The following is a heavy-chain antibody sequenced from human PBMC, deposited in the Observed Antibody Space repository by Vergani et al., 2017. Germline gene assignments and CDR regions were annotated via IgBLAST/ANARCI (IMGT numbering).Heavy chain of an antibody. D-gene: IGHD1-26*01. Sequence: QEQLVQSGAEVRKPGASVKVSCKASGYNFTSFDINWVRLATGQGLEWMGWMNPKSGNTAYAAKFQGRITMTRDTSISTAYMELSRLRSDDTAVYYCAREGGSYRIDAFDIWGQGTMVTVSS. V-gene: IGHV1-8*01. CDR2: MNPKSGNT. J-gene: IGHJ3*02. CDR3: AREGGSYRIDAFDI. CDR1: GYNFTSFD.